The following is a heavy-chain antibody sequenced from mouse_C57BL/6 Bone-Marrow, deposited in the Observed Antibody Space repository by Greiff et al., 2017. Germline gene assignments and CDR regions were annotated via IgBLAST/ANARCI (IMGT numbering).Heavy chain of an antibody. CDR1: GSTFTDYY. V-gene: IGHV7-3*01. D-gene: IGHD2-4*01. CDR3: ARYDYGFSY. J-gene: IGHJ3*01. Sequence: EVKLMESGGGLVQPGGSLSLSCAASGSTFTDYYMSWVRQSTGKALAWLGFIRNKANGYTTEYSASVKGRFTISRDNSQSILYLQMNALRAEGSATYYCARYDYGFSYWGQGTLVTVSA. CDR2: IRNKANGYTT.